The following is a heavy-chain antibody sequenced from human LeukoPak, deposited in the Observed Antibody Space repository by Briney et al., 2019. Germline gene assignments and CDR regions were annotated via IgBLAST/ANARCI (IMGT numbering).Heavy chain of an antibody. CDR1: GHSTTRGYY. CDR2: FFQSQKS. CDR3: ARVLPVPYLLDS. J-gene: IGHJ4*02. V-gene: IGHV4-38-2*01. Sequence: PSETLSLTCDISGHSTTRGYYWAWFRQSPGKGPEWIATFFQSQKSFYNASLEGRVIMSLDTSKSEFSLNLTPVTAADTAVYYCARVLPVPYLLDSWGQGTHVTVSS. D-gene: IGHD3-10*02.